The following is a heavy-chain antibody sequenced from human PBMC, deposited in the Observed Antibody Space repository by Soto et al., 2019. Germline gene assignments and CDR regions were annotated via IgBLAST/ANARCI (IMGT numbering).Heavy chain of an antibody. Sequence: QVQLVQSGAEVKKPGASVKVSCKASGYNFIDYDINWVRQSTGQGLEWMGWMTPNSGNTGYAQKFQGRVTLTRDTSIGTAYMELSSLKSEDTAVYYCARNPYSSCLFEPWGQGTLVTVSS. J-gene: IGHJ5*02. CDR3: ARNPYSSCLFEP. D-gene: IGHD6-19*01. V-gene: IGHV1-8*01. CDR1: GYNFIDYD. CDR2: MTPNSGNT.